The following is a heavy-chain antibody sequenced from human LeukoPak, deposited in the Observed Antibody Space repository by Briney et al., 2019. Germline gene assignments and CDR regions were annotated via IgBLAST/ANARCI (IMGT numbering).Heavy chain of an antibody. CDR3: ATPAARQDYYYMDV. V-gene: IGHV1-2*02. CDR1: GYTFTGYY. CDR2: INPNSGGT. J-gene: IGHJ6*03. D-gene: IGHD6-6*01. Sequence: VASVKVSCKASGYTFTGYYMHWVRQAPGQGLEWMGWINPNSGGTNYAQKFQGRVTMTRDTSISTAYMELSRLRSDDTAVYYCATPAARQDYYYMDVWGKGTTVTVSS.